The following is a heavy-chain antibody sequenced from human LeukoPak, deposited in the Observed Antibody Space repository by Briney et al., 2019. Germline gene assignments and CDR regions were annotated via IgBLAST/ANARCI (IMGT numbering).Heavy chain of an antibody. CDR1: GFTFSNNA. V-gene: IGHV3-23*01. D-gene: IGHD4-17*01. J-gene: IGHJ6*02. Sequence: GGSLRLSCAASGFTFSNNAMSWVRQAPGKGLEWVSATSTSGGSAYYADSVKGRFTISRDNSGNTLYLQMNSLRAEDTAVYYCAKDLYGFYAMDVWGQGTTVTVSS. CDR3: AKDLYGFYAMDV. CDR2: TSTSGGSA.